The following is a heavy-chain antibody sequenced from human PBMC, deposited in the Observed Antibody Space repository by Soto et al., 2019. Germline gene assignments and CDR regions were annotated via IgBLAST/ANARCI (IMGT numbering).Heavy chain of an antibody. D-gene: IGHD1-20*01. Sequence: PGGSLRLSCEASVFTLMNYAMTWVRQAPGKGLEWVSLISANDVGTYYAESVKTRFTISTDQSRNTVYLHMGSLRADDTAIDYCAKAKNDYNCDNRPPFDYWGQGTLVTVSS. CDR3: AKAKNDYNCDNRPPFDY. J-gene: IGHJ4*02. CDR1: VFTLMNYA. CDR2: ISANDVGT. V-gene: IGHV3-23*01.